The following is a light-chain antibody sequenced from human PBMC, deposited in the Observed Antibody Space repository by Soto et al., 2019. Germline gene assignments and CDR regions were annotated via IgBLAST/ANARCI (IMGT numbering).Light chain of an antibody. V-gene: IGKV3-15*01. CDR2: GAS. CDR1: QSGRSY. J-gene: IGKJ4*01. CDR3: QQYDNWPHT. Sequence: IVRTHSQATPTESPGERATHSCRARQSGRSYLAWYQQKPGQAPRLPIYGASTRATGIPARFSGSGSGTDFTLTISSLQSEDFVVYYCQQYDNWPHTFGGGTKVDI.